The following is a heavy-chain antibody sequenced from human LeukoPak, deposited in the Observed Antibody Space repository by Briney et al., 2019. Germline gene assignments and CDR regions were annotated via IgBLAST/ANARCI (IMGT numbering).Heavy chain of an antibody. CDR3: ARDSWYGDPYYFDY. Sequence: GGSLRLSCAASGFTFSGYSMNWVRQAPGKGLEWVSSISSSNTYIYYADSVKGRFTISRDNARNSLYLQMNSLRAEDTAVYYCARDSWYGDPYYFDYWGQGTLVTVSS. J-gene: IGHJ4*02. CDR1: GFTFSGYS. D-gene: IGHD4-17*01. V-gene: IGHV3-21*01. CDR2: ISSSNTYI.